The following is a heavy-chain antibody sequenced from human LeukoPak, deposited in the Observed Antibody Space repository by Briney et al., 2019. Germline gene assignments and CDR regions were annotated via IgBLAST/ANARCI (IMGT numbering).Heavy chain of an antibody. J-gene: IGHJ4*02. CDR2: ISPSATTI. CDR3: AREYSSSSGRSFDC. D-gene: IGHD6-6*01. V-gene: IGHV3-48*01. Sequence: GGSLRLSCAASAFTFSGYSMNWVRQAPGKGLEWVSYISPSATTIYYADSVKGRFTISRDNAKNSLYLQMNSLRAEDTAVYYCAREYSSSSGRSFDCWGQGTLVTVSS. CDR1: AFTFSGYS.